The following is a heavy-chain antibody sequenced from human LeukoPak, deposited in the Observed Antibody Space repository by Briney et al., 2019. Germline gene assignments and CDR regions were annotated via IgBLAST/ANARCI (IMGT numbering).Heavy chain of an antibody. CDR3: ARILTGYGSSYYYYGMDD. CDR1: GCSISSYY. J-gene: IGHJ6*02. V-gene: IGHV4-59*08. Sequence: PSETLSLICTVSGCSISSYYWSRILQPPGKGLEWIGYIYYSRSTNYNPSLKSRLTISVDTSKNPFSLKLSSVTAADTAVYYCARILTGYGSSYYYYGMDDWGQGTTVTVSS. D-gene: IGHD3-9*01. CDR2: IYYSRST.